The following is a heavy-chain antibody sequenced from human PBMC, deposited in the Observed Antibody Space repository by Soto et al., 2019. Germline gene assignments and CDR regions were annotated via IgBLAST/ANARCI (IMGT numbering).Heavy chain of an antibody. J-gene: IGHJ4*02. CDR3: ARDPLSADTAMVTEIDY. D-gene: IGHD5-18*01. CDR1: GFTFSTYA. V-gene: IGHV3-21*01. Sequence: SLRLSGAASGFTFSTYAMNWVRQAPGKGLEWVSAITRSSNYIYYADSVKGRFTISRDNAKNSLYLQMNSLRAEDTAVYYCARDPLSADTAMVTEIDYSCRG. CDR2: ITRSSNYI.